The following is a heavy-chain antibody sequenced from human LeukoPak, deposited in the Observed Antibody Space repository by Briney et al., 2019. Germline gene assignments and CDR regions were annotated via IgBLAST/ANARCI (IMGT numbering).Heavy chain of an antibody. Sequence: PSETLSLTCTVSGGSISNYYWNWIRQPPGKGLEWIGYIYYSGTTNYNPSLKSRVTISVDTSKIQFSLKLNSETAADTAVYYCARAYDTSGYYPEFDYWGQGTLVTVSS. J-gene: IGHJ4*02. D-gene: IGHD3-22*01. CDR2: IYYSGTT. V-gene: IGHV4-59*08. CDR1: GGSISNYY. CDR3: ARAYDTSGYYPEFDY.